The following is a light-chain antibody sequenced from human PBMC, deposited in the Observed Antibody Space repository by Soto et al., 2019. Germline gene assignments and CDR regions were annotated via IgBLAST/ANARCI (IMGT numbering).Light chain of an antibody. V-gene: IGKV3-20*01. J-gene: IGKJ1*01. CDR1: QSASSSY. CDR2: GTS. Sequence: EIVLTQSPGTLSLSPGERATVSCRASQSASSSYFAWYQQKSGQAPRLLISGTSNRATGNPDRFSGSGSGIDFTLTINRLEPEDFAVYYCQHYARSVGTFGQGNRVEIK. CDR3: QHYARSVGT.